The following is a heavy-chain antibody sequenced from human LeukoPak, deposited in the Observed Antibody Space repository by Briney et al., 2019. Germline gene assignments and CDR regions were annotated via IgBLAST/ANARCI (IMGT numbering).Heavy chain of an antibody. Sequence: PSETLSLTCTVSGGSISSYYWSWIRQPPGKGLEWLGYIYYSGSTNYDPSLKSRVTISVDTSKNQFSLKLSSVTAADTAVYYCARLKDSGWYGYYGMDVWGQGTTVTVSS. D-gene: IGHD6-19*01. CDR3: ARLKDSGWYGYYGMDV. V-gene: IGHV4-59*08. J-gene: IGHJ6*01. CDR1: GGSISSYY. CDR2: IYYSGST.